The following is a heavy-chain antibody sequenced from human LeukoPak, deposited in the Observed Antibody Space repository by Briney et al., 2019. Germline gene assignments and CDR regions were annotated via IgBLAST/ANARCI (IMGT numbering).Heavy chain of an antibody. V-gene: IGHV4-4*07. D-gene: IGHD1/OR15-1a*01. J-gene: IGHJ6*03. CDR3: ARDPRTNTPHNYYYYYMDV. CDR2: IYTSWST. CDR1: GGSISSYY. Sequence: SGTLSLTCTVSGGSISSYYWSWIGQPAGKGLEGIGRIYTSWSTNYNPSLKSRGTISVDTCKNQFSLKLSSLTAADTAVYYCARDPRTNTPHNYYYYYMDVWGKGTTVTVSS.